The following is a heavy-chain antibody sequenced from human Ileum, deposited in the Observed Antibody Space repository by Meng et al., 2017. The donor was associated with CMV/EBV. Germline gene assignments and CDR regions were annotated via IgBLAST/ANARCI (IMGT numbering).Heavy chain of an antibody. CDR3: SSLGDY. CDR2: VRSDGSNK. V-gene: IGHV3-30*02. J-gene: IGHJ4*02. CDR1: GFIFSTNW. D-gene: IGHD3-16*01. Sequence: VMLVESGGALVQPGGSLRLSCVVSGFIFSTNWMSGVRQAPGKGLEWVAFVRSDGSNKYYADSVKGRFTISRDNSENTLFLQMNSLRADDTAVYYCSSLGDYWGQGTLVTVSS.